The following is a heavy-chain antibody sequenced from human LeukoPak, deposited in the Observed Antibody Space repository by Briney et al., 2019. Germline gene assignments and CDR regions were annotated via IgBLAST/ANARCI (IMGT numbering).Heavy chain of an antibody. CDR2: IRYDGSDK. J-gene: IGHJ4*02. Sequence: PGGSLRLSCATSGFSFNKYGMHWARQAPGKGLEWVAYIRYDGSDKHYGDSVKGRFTISRDNSKSTLSLQKNSLRAEDTAVYYCAKDWDYNFWSNYDHWRQGMLAIVSS. CDR1: GFSFNKYG. V-gene: IGHV3-30*02. CDR3: AKDWDYNFWSNYDH. D-gene: IGHD3-3*01.